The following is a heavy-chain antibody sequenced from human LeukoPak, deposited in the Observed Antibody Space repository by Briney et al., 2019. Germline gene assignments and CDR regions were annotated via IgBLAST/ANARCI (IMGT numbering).Heavy chain of an antibody. CDR2: IYYSGST. CDR3: ARFVWLPYNWFDP. V-gene: IGHV4-39*01. CDR1: GGSISSSSYY. Sequence: PSETLSLTCTVSGGSISSSSYYWGWIRQPPGKGLEWIGSIYYSGSTYYNPSLKSRFTISVDTSKNQFSLKLSSVTAADTAVYYCARFVWLPYNWFDPWGQGTLVTVSS. D-gene: IGHD6-19*01. J-gene: IGHJ5*02.